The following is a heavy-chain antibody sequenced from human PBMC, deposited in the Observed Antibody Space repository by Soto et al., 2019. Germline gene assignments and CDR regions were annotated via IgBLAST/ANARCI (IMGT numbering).Heavy chain of an antibody. CDR2: IYHSGST. D-gene: IGHD5-12*01. CDR1: GGSISSGGYY. V-gene: IGHV4-30-2*01. Sequence: SETLSLTCTVSGGSISSGGYYWRWIRQHPGKGLEWIGYIYHSGSTYYNPSLKSRVTISVDRSKNQFSLKLSSVTAADTAVYYCAAGGGLPRYYWGQGTLVTVSS. CDR3: AAGGGLPRYY. J-gene: IGHJ4*02.